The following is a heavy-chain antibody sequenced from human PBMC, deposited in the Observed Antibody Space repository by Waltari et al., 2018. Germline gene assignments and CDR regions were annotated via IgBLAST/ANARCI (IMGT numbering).Heavy chain of an antibody. Sequence: EVQLVESGGGLVQPGGSLRLSCAASGFTFSSYSMNWVRQAPGKGLEWVSYISSSSSTIYYADSGKGRFTISRDNAKNSLYLQMNSLRAEDTAVYYCARGDFSFDYWGQGTLVTVSS. CDR3: ARGDFSFDY. CDR2: ISSSSSTI. CDR1: GFTFSSYS. V-gene: IGHV3-48*01. J-gene: IGHJ4*02.